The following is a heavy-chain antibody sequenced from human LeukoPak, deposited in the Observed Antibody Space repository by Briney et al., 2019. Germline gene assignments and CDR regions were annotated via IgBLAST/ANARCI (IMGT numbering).Heavy chain of an antibody. V-gene: IGHV4-4*07. Sequence: SETLSLTCTVSAGSVSLYYWSWIRQPAGKGLEWIGRISTGGKTSYNPSLQSRLTMSVDVSKVQFSLNLTSVTAADTAVYYRAREVGGIEVSGRYGFDYWGQGTLVTVSS. CDR3: AREVGGIEVSGRYGFDY. J-gene: IGHJ4*02. D-gene: IGHD6-19*01. CDR1: AGSVSLYY. CDR2: ISTGGKT.